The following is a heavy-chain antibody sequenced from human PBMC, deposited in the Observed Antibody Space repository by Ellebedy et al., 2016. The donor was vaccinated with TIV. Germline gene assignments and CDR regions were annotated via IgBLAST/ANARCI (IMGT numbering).Heavy chain of an antibody. CDR2: IYYSGST. V-gene: IGHV4-59*01. CDR3: ARGGIAAAGTPGHTSNYGMDV. D-gene: IGHD6-13*01. J-gene: IGHJ6*02. Sequence: SETLSLXXTVSGGSISSYYWSWIRQPPGKGLEWIGYIYYSGSTNYNPSLKSRVTISVDTSKNQFSLKLSSVTAADTAVYYCARGGIAAAGTPGHTSNYGMDVWGQGTTVTVSS. CDR1: GGSISSYY.